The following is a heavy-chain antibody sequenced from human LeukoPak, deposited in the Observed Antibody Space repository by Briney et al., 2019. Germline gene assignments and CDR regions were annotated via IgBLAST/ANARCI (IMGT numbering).Heavy chain of an antibody. V-gene: IGHV3-74*01. D-gene: IGHD3-3*01. Sequence: GGSLRLSCAASGFTFSDTWMHWVRQVPGKGLVWVSRIRSDGSDARYADSVKGRFTISRDNSKNTLYLQMNSLRAEDTAIYYCARDERLLSFLKWGQGTLVTVSS. J-gene: IGHJ4*02. CDR2: IRSDGSDA. CDR1: GFTFSDTW. CDR3: ARDERLLSFLK.